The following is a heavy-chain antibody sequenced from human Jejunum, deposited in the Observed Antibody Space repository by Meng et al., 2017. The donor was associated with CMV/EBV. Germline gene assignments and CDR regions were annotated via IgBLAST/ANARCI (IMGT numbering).Heavy chain of an antibody. Sequence: FSLRRNWMTWVRQAPGKGLEWVANINEDGGEIYYVDSLKGRFTISRDNAKNSMYLQMNSLRAEDSAVYYCARIKTFGTGLHGMDVWGQGTTVTVSS. J-gene: IGHJ6*02. V-gene: IGHV3-7*01. CDR2: INEDGGEI. CDR1: FSLRRNW. D-gene: IGHD3-3*01. CDR3: ARIKTFGTGLHGMDV.